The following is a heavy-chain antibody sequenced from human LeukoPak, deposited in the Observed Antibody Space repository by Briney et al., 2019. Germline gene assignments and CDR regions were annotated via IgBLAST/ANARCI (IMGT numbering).Heavy chain of an antibody. CDR2: IIPIFGTA. Sequence: GASVNVSCKASGGTFSSYAISWVRQPPGQGLEWMGGIIPIFGTANYAQKFHGRVTITEAKSTSTAYMELSSLRSEDTAVYYCASQLGCSSTSCYLDYWGQGTLVTVSS. CDR3: ASQLGCSSTSCYLDY. D-gene: IGHD2-2*01. V-gene: IGHV1-69*06. J-gene: IGHJ4*02. CDR1: GGTFSSYA.